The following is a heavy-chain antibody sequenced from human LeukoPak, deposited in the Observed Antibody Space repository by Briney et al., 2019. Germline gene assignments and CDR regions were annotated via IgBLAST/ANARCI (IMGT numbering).Heavy chain of an antibody. D-gene: IGHD2-8*02. CDR3: ARLKVVYALDY. CDR1: GFTFSSYA. V-gene: IGHV3-30-3*01. J-gene: IGHJ4*02. CDR2: ISYDGSNK. Sequence: GGSLRLSCAASGFTFSSYAMHWVRQAPGKGLEWVAVISYDGSNKYYADSVKGRFTISRDNSKNTLYLQMNSLRAEDTAVYYCARLKVVYALDYWGQGTLVTVSS.